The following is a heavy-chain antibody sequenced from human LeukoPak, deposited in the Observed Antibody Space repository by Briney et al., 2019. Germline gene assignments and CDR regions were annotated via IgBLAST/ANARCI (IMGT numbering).Heavy chain of an antibody. CDR1: GGSISSGDYY. CDR2: IYYSGST. V-gene: IGHV4-30-4*01. CDR3: ARDRGGYDRFLMYGMDV. Sequence: SQTLSLTCTVSGGSISSGDYYWSWIRQPPGKGLEWIGYIYYSGSTYYNPSLKSRVTISVDTSKNQFSLKLSSVTAADTAVYYCARDRGGYDRFLMYGMDVWGQGTTVTVS. J-gene: IGHJ6*02. D-gene: IGHD5-12*01.